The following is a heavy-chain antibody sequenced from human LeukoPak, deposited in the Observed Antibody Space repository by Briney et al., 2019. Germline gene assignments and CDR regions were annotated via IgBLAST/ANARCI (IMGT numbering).Heavy chain of an antibody. V-gene: IGHV3-66*01. CDR3: ARSAGWSFFVRGGYYLDV. CDR1: GFSVSSSY. J-gene: IGHJ6*03. D-gene: IGHD3-10*01. Sequence: GGSLRLSCAASGFSVSSSYMTWVRQAPGKGLEWVSVIYSDGTIYHADSVKGRFTISRDNSKNTVYLQMNSLRVEDAAVYYCARSAGWSFFVRGGYYLDVWGKGTTVIISS. CDR2: IYSDGTI.